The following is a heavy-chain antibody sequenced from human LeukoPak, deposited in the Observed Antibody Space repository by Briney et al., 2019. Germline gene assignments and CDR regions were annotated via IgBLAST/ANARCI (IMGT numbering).Heavy chain of an antibody. J-gene: IGHJ2*01. V-gene: IGHV4-59*01. CDR2: IYYSGST. CDR1: GGSISSYY. Sequence: SETLSLTCTVSGGSISSYYWSWIRQPPGKGLEWIGYIYYSGSTNYNPSLKSRVTISVDTSKNQFSLKLSSVTAADTAVYYCAGTYYYDSSGYYYDWYFDLWGRGTLVTVSS. D-gene: IGHD3-22*01. CDR3: AGTYYYDSSGYYYDWYFDL.